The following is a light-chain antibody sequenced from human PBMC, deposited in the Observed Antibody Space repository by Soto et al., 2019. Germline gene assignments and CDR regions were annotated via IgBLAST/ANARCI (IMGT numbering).Light chain of an antibody. CDR1: QSVSSY. CDR3: QQRSNWPRFT. Sequence: EIVLAQSPATLSLSRGERATLSCGASQSVSSYLAWYQQKPGQAPRLLIYDASNRATGIPARFSGSGSGTDFTLTISSLEPEDFAVYYCQQRSNWPRFTFGPGTKVDIK. V-gene: IGKV3-11*01. J-gene: IGKJ3*01. CDR2: DAS.